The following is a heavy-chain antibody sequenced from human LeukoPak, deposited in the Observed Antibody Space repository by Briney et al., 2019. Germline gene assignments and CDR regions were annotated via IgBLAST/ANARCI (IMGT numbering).Heavy chain of an antibody. Sequence: SETLSLTCTVSGGSISSYYWGWIRQPAGKGLEWIGRIYTSGSTNYNPSLKSRVTMSVDTSKNQFSLKLSSVTAADTAVYYCAREVVVAATPSAYYGMDVWGQGTTVTVSS. CDR2: IYTSGST. J-gene: IGHJ6*02. V-gene: IGHV4-4*07. D-gene: IGHD2-15*01. CDR3: AREVVVAATPSAYYGMDV. CDR1: GGSISSYY.